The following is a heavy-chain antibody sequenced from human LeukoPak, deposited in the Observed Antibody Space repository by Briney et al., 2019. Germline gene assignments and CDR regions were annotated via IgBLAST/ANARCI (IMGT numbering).Heavy chain of an antibody. D-gene: IGHD6-13*01. Sequence: GGSLRLSCAASGFTFSSYGMHWVRQAPGKGLEWVAFIRYDGSNKYYADSVKGRFTISRDNSKNTLYLQMNSLRAEDTALYYCAKSGAYSSSWLPGWFDPWGQGTLVTVSS. V-gene: IGHV3-30*02. CDR2: IRYDGSNK. CDR3: AKSGAYSSSWLPGWFDP. CDR1: GFTFSSYG. J-gene: IGHJ5*02.